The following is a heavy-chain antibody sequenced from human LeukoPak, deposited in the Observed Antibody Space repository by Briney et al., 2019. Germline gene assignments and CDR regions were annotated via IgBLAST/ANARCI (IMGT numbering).Heavy chain of an antibody. Sequence: ASVKVSCKASGYTFTSYYIHWVREAPGHGLEWMGYIHPNSGGTTYAQKFQGRVTMTRDISISTAYMDLSSLGSDDAAFYYCAGQRYGDFTLGADFWGQGTLVTVSS. D-gene: IGHD4-17*01. CDR3: AGQRYGDFTLGADF. CDR1: GYTFTSYY. J-gene: IGHJ4*02. CDR2: IHPNSGGT. V-gene: IGHV1-2*02.